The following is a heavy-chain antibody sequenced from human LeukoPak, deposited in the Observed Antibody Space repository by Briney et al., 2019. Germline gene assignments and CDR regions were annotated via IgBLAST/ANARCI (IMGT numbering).Heavy chain of an antibody. D-gene: IGHD5-24*01. Sequence: PGGSLRLSWAASGFTFSSYAMHWVRQAPGKGLEWVAVISYDGSNNYYADSVKGRFTMSRDNSKNTLYLQMNSLRAEDTAVYYCAKNGDSERWLQPKFVTHWGQGTLVTVSS. J-gene: IGHJ4*02. CDR1: GFTFSSYA. CDR3: AKNGDSERWLQPKFVTH. V-gene: IGHV3-30*04. CDR2: ISYDGSNN.